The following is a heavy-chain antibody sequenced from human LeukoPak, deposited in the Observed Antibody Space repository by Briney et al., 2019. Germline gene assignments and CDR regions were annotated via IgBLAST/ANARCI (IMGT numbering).Heavy chain of an antibody. CDR2: ISSSSSYI. D-gene: IGHD1-1*01. CDR3: AREVWNPYYIDY. J-gene: IGHJ4*02. CDR1: GFTFRSYS. V-gene: IGHV3-21*01. Sequence: PGGSLRLSCAASGFTFRSYSMNWVRQAPGKGLEWVSSISSSSSYISYADSVKGRFTISRDNAKKSLYLQMNSLRAEDTAAYYCAREVWNPYYIDYWGQGTLVTVSS.